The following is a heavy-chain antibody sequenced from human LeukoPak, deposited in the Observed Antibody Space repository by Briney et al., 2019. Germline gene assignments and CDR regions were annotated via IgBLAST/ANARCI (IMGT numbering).Heavy chain of an antibody. V-gene: IGHV3-11*06. CDR3: ARIIHDYGDYTSHWFDP. D-gene: IGHD4-17*01. CDR2: ISSSSSYT. J-gene: IGHJ5*02. CDR1: GFTFSDYY. Sequence: GGSLRLSCAASGFTFSDYYMSWIRHAPGKGLEWVSYISSSSSYTNYADSVKGRFTISRDNAKNSLYLQMNSLRAEDTAVYYCARIIHDYGDYTSHWFDPWGQGTLVTVSS.